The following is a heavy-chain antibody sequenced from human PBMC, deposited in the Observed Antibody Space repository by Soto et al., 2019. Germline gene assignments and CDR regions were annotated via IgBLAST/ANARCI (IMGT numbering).Heavy chain of an antibody. CDR3: SRVSLIVATDRNYYYYYMDV. CDR2: MNPNSGNT. CDR1: GYTFTSYD. D-gene: IGHD5-12*01. Sequence: ASVKVSCKASGYTFTSYDINWVRQATGQGLEWMGWMNPNSGNTGYAQKFQGRVTMTRNTSISTAYMELSSLRSADTSVYYWSRVSLIVATDRNYYYYYMDVWGKGTTVTVSS. V-gene: IGHV1-8*01. J-gene: IGHJ6*03.